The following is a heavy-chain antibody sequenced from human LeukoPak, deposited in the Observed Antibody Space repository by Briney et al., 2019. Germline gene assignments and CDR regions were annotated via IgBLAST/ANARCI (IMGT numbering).Heavy chain of an antibody. CDR1: GGSISGSGYY. Sequence: SETLSLTCTVSGGSISGSGYYWGWIRQPPGKGLEWIGSIYYSGSTYYNPSLKSRVTISVDTSKNQFSLKLSSVTAADTAVYYCARDTEVNWFDPWGQGTLVTVSS. V-gene: IGHV4-39*07. J-gene: IGHJ5*02. CDR2: IYYSGST. CDR3: ARDTEVNWFDP.